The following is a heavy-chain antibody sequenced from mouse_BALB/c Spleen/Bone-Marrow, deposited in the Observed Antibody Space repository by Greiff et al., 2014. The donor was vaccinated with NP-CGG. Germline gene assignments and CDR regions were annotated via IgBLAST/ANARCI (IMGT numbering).Heavy chain of an antibody. J-gene: IGHJ2*01. Sequence: VQRVESGAELVRPGTSVKVSCKASGYAFTDYLMEWLKQRPGQGLEWIGVINPGSGSTNYNEKFKDKATLTADKSSSTAYMQLSSLTSEDSAVYSCARYNGYFDYWGQGTILTVSS. CDR3: ARYNGYFDY. CDR1: GYAFTDYL. D-gene: IGHD2-3*01. CDR2: INPGSGST. V-gene: IGHV1-54*01.